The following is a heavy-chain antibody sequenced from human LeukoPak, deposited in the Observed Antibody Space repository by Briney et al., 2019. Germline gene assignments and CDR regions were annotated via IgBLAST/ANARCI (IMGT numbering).Heavy chain of an antibody. Sequence: GESLKISCKGSGYSFTSYWIGWVRQMPGKGLEWMGIIYPGDSDTRYSPSFQGQVTISADKSISTAYLQWNSLKASDTAIYYCAKQRLRGVSFFDDWGQGTLVTVSS. CDR3: AKQRLRGVSFFDD. CDR2: IYPGDSDT. CDR1: GYSFTSYW. V-gene: IGHV5-51*01. D-gene: IGHD3-10*01. J-gene: IGHJ4*02.